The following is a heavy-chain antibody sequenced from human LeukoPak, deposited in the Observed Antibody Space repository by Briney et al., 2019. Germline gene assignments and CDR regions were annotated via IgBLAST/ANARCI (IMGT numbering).Heavy chain of an antibody. CDR3: AMRDRGYGLDI. J-gene: IGHJ3*02. D-gene: IGHD3-10*01. V-gene: IGHV3-23*01. CDR1: GFSLRAYD. Sequence: GGSLRLSCAASGFSLRAYDLIWVRQAPGKGLDWVSIINGGGDIMMYEDSVRGRFTISRDNSKNTFYLQMNSLRVEDTAVYYCAMRDRGYGLDIWGQGTMVTVSS. CDR2: INGGGDIM.